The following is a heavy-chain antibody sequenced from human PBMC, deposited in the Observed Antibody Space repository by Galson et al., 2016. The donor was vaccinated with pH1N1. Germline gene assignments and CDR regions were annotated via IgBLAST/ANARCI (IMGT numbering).Heavy chain of an antibody. D-gene: IGHD1-26*01. CDR3: ARDGTSSGSFYVFDS. V-gene: IGHV3-48*03. CDR2: ISRSGSTI. CDR1: GFTFSSYA. J-gene: IGHJ4*02. Sequence: SLRLSCAASGFTFSSYAMTWVRQAPGKGLEWVSHISRSGSTIHYADSVKGRFTISRDNAKNSLYLQMHSLRAEDTAFYYCARDGTSSGSFYVFDSWGQGTLVTVSS.